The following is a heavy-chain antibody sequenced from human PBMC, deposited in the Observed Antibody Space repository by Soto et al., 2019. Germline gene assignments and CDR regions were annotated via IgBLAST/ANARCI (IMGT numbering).Heavy chain of an antibody. CDR2: IIPIFGTA. Sequence: SVKVSCKASGGTFSSYAISWVRQAPGQGLEWMGGIIPIFGTANYAQKFQGRVTITADESTSTAYMELSSLRSEDTAVYYCARDLSARPPGRMAVWGQGTTVTVSS. CDR3: ARDLSARPPGRMAV. J-gene: IGHJ6*02. V-gene: IGHV1-69*13. D-gene: IGHD6-6*01. CDR1: GGTFSSYA.